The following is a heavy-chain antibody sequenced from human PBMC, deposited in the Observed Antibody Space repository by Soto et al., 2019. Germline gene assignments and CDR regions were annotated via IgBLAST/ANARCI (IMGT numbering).Heavy chain of an antibody. CDR2: TSADGTDK. Sequence: GGSLILSCAAYGFSFSSYGMHWVRQTPGKGLEWVAVTSADGTDKYYADSVKGRFTISRDNSKNTLYLQMNSLGVEDTAVYYCVRGTAIARQHFDCWGQGTLVTVSS. D-gene: IGHD6-6*01. CDR1: GFSFSSYG. V-gene: IGHV3-30*03. J-gene: IGHJ4*02. CDR3: VRGTAIARQHFDC.